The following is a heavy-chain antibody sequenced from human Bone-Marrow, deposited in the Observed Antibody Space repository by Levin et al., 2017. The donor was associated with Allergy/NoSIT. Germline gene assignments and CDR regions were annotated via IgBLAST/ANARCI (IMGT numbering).Heavy chain of an antibody. V-gene: IGHV4-4*02. J-gene: IGHJ4*02. CDR1: GDSFRSGNW. Sequence: SPTLSLPCAVSGDSFRSGNWWSWIRQPPGKGLEWIGEISGTGTPNYNPSLKSRVIITLDKSTNHFSLNLNSVTAADSAVYYCVKTGLWCVDYWGQGVLVTVSS. D-gene: IGHD3-9*01. CDR2: ISGTGTP. CDR3: VKTGLWCVDY.